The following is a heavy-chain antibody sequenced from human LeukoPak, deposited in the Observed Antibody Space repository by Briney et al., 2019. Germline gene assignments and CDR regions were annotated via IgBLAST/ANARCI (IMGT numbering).Heavy chain of an antibody. CDR3: ARDFNGLVVVTKPTYYYYGMDV. V-gene: IGHV4-39*07. CDR2: IYYSGST. J-gene: IGHJ6*02. CDR1: GGSISSSSYY. D-gene: IGHD3-22*01. Sequence: PSETLSLTCSASGGSISSSSYYWGWIRQPPGKGLEWIGSIYYSGSTYYNPSLKSRVTISVDTSKNQFSLKLSSVTAADTAVYYCARDFNGLVVVTKPTYYYYGMDVWGQGTTVTVSS.